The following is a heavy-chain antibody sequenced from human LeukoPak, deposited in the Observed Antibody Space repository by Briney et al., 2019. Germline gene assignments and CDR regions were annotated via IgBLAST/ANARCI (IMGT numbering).Heavy chain of an antibody. J-gene: IGHJ4*02. Sequence: GGSLRLSCAASGFTFSNYAMNWVRQAPGKGLEWVSAISGSGGSTYYADSVKGRFTLSRDNSENTLSLQMNSLRAEDTAVYYCAKGQRSPLLLIAAAATGADYWGQGTLVTVSS. D-gene: IGHD6-13*01. CDR3: AKGQRSPLLLIAAAATGADY. CDR2: ISGSGGST. V-gene: IGHV3-23*01. CDR1: GFTFSNYA.